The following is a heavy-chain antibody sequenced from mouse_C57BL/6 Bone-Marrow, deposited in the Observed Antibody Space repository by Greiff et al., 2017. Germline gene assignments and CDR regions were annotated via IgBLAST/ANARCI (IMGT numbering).Heavy chain of an antibody. D-gene: IGHD1-1*01. J-gene: IGHJ2*01. Sequence: QVQLKQPGAELVKPGASVKVSCKASGYTFTGFWMHWVKQRPGQGLEWIGRIHPSDSDTNYNQKFKGKATFTVDKSSSTAYMQLSSLTSEDSAVYYCAIWGYYGSSYYFDYWGQGTTLTVSS. CDR3: AIWGYYGSSYYFDY. CDR1: GYTFTGFW. V-gene: IGHV1-74*01. CDR2: IHPSDSDT.